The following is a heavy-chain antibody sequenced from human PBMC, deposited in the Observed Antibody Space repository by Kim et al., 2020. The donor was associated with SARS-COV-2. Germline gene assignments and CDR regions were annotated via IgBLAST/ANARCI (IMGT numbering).Heavy chain of an antibody. CDR1: GGSISSSSYY. V-gene: IGHV4-39*01. CDR2: IYYSGST. J-gene: IGHJ6*02. D-gene: IGHD1-26*01. Sequence: SETLSLTCTVAGGSISSSSYYWGGIRQPPGKGLEWIGSIYYSGSTYYSPSLKSRVTISVDTSKNQFSLKLSSVTAADTAVYYCSRHPFWLLSGSYMGYGMDVWGQGKTVTVSS. CDR3: SRHPFWLLSGSYMGYGMDV.